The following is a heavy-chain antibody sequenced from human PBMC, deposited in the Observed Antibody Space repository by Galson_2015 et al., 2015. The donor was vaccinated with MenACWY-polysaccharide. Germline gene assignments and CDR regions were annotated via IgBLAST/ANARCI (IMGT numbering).Heavy chain of an antibody. Sequence: QSGAEVKKPGASVKVSCEASGYSFTSNDINWVRQATGQGLEWMGWMNPNSGNTGYSQRFQGRVTMTRNTSISTAYMELSSLGSDDTVIYYCASTRAQTHYFEFWGQGTLVTVSS. V-gene: IGHV1-8*01. CDR1: GYSFTSND. CDR3: ASTRAQTHYFEF. CDR2: MNPNSGNT. J-gene: IGHJ4*02.